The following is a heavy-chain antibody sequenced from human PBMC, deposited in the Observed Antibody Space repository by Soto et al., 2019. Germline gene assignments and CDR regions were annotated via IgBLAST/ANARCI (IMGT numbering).Heavy chain of an antibody. J-gene: IGHJ4*02. CDR1: GFTFSSHA. Sequence: EVRLLESGGGLVQPGGSLRLACAAAGFTFSSHAMSWVRQPPGKGLEWVSGISARGDNTYYADSVKGRFTISRGISKNTLYLQMNSLRAEDTAVYYCAKRCSGYNYGKFDYWGQGTLVTVSP. CDR3: AKRCSGYNYGKFDY. D-gene: IGHD5-18*01. CDR2: ISARGDNT. V-gene: IGHV3-23*01.